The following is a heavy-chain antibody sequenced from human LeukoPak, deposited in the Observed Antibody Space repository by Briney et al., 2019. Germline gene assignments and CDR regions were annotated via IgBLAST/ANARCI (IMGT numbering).Heavy chain of an antibody. V-gene: IGHV3-23*01. J-gene: IGHJ4*02. CDR3: AKGVSELSL. Sequence: QSGGSLRLFCAASGFTFSDHYMDWVRQAPGKGLEWVSAISGSGGSTYYADSVKGRLTISRDNSKNTLYLQMNSLRAEDTAVYYCAKGVSELSLWGQGTLVTVSS. CDR1: GFTFSDHY. D-gene: IGHD3-10*01. CDR2: ISGSGGST.